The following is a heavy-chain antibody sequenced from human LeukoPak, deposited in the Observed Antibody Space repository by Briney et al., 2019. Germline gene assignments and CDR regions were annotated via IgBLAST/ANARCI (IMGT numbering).Heavy chain of an antibody. CDR3: ARSFQDQLLLNNWFDP. CDR2: IYTSGST. J-gene: IGHJ5*02. V-gene: IGHV4-4*07. Sequence: SETLSLTCTVSGGSISSYYWSWIRQPAGKGLEWIGRIYTSGSTNYNPSLKSRVTMSVDTSKNQFSLKLSSVTAADTAVYYCARSFQDQLLLNNWFDPWGQGTLVTVSS. CDR1: GGSISSYY. D-gene: IGHD2-2*01.